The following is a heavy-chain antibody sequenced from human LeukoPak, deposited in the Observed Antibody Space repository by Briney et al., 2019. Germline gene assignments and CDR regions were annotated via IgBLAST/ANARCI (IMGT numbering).Heavy chain of an antibody. CDR3: ARHLEGHARGGNPNYYYYYYMDV. Sequence: GESLKISCKGSGYSFTSYWIGWVRQMPGKGLEWMGIIYPGDSDTRYSPSFQGRVTISADKSVNTAYLQWSSLKASDTAMYYCARHLEGHARGGNPNYYYYYYMDVWGQGITVTVSS. CDR1: GYSFTSYW. CDR2: IYPGDSDT. V-gene: IGHV5-51*01. J-gene: IGHJ6*03. D-gene: IGHD2-15*01.